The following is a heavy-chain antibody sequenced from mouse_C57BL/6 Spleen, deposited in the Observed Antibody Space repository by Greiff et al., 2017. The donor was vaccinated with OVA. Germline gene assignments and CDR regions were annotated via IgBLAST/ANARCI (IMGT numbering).Heavy chain of an antibody. Sequence: VQLQQSGAELARPGASVKLSCKASGYPFTSYGISWVKQRTGQGLEWIGEIYPRSGNTYYNEKFKGKATLTADKSSSTAYMELRSLTSEDSAVYFCARSHYGSSSYAMDYWGQGTSVTVSS. CDR1: GYPFTSYG. J-gene: IGHJ4*01. V-gene: IGHV1-81*01. D-gene: IGHD1-1*01. CDR2: IYPRSGNT. CDR3: ARSHYGSSSYAMDY.